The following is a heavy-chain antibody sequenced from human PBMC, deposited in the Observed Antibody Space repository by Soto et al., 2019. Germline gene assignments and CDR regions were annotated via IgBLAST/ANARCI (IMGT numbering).Heavy chain of an antibody. D-gene: IGHD6-13*01. CDR1: GGSISSSNW. CDR3: ARSGPGGAAAGWGWFDP. CDR2: IYHSGST. Sequence: QVQLQESGPGLVKPSGTLSLTCAVSGGSISSSNWWSWVRQPPGKGLEWIGEIYHSGSTNYNPSLKGRVTISVDKSKNQFSLKLSSVTAADTAVYYCARSGPGGAAAGWGWFDPWGQGTLVTVSS. V-gene: IGHV4-4*02. J-gene: IGHJ5*02.